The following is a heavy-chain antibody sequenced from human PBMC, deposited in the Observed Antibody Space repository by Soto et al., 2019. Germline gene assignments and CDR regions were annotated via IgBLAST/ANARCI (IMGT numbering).Heavy chain of an antibody. CDR1: GFTFPTSA. V-gene: IGHV3-23*05. CDR3: AKSTGCSGGICY. Sequence: PGGSLRLSCAASGFTFPTSAMTWVRQAPGKGLEWVSAISGSGSSTYYVDSVKGRFAISRDNSKNTLYLQMDSLRAGDTAVYYCAKSTGCSGGICYWGQGTQVTVSS. CDR2: ISGSGSST. D-gene: IGHD2-15*01. J-gene: IGHJ4*02.